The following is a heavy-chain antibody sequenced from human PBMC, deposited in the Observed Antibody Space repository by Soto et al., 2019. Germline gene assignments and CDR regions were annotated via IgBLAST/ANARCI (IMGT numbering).Heavy chain of an antibody. V-gene: IGHV1-18*01. CDR3: ARASLFRTLEYGSSPSCYALAY. J-gene: IGHJ4*02. CDR1: GYTFTSYG. Sequence: ASVKVSCKASGYTFTSYGISWVRQAPGQGLEWMGWISAYNGNTNYAQKLQGRVTMTTDTSTSTAYMELRSLRSDDTAVYYCARASLFRTLEYGSSPSCYALAYGGQGPLVTVSS. D-gene: IGHD2-2*01. CDR2: ISAYNGNT.